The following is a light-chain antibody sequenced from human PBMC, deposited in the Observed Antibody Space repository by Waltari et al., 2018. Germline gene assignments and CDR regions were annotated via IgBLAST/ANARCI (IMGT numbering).Light chain of an antibody. Sequence: EIVMTQSPATLSVSPGERATLSCRASQSVSSKLTWYQQKPGQAPRLLIYGASTRATGIPARFSGSGSGTDFTLIISSLQSEDFAVYYCQQYYNWPPVTFGQGTRLEIK. CDR2: GAS. J-gene: IGKJ5*01. CDR1: QSVSSK. V-gene: IGKV3-15*01. CDR3: QQYYNWPPVT.